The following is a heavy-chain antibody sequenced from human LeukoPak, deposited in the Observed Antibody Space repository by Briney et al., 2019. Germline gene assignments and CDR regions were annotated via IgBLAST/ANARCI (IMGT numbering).Heavy chain of an antibody. J-gene: IGHJ4*02. CDR1: GYTFTSYY. CDR3: ARSRIAAAPALGY. V-gene: IGHV1-69*02. Sequence: GASVKVSCKASGYTFTSYYMHWVRQAPGQGLEWMGRIIPILGIANYAQKFQGRVTITADKSTSTAYMELSSLRSEDTAVYYCARSRIAAAPALGYWGQGTLVTVSS. D-gene: IGHD6-13*01. CDR2: IIPILGIA.